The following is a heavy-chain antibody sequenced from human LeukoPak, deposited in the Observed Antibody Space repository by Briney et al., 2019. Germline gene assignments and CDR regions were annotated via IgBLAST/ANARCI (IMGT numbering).Heavy chain of an antibody. Sequence: GGSLTLSCAASGFTFSYHWMTWVRQAPGKGLEWVANIKNDGAVKNYVDSVKGRFTISRDNAKNSLYLQMNSLRAEDTAVYYCAKERDSRGYFDYWGQGTLVTVSS. CDR2: IKNDGAVK. J-gene: IGHJ4*02. V-gene: IGHV3-7*01. CDR1: GFTFSYHW. CDR3: AKERDSRGYFDY. D-gene: IGHD3-22*01.